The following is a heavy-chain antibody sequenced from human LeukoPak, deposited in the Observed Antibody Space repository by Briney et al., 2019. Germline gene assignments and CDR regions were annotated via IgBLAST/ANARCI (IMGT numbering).Heavy chain of an antibody. J-gene: IGHJ4*02. D-gene: IGHD6-19*01. CDR2: IFYSGST. CDR3: ARHYTSGWDLDY. Sequence: SETLSLTCTVSGGSISSYYWSWIRQPPGKGLEWIGYIFYSGSTSYNPSLKSRVTISVDTSKNQFSLKLTSVTAADTAVYYCARHYTSGWDLDYWGQGTLVTVSS. V-gene: IGHV4-59*08. CDR1: GGSISSYY.